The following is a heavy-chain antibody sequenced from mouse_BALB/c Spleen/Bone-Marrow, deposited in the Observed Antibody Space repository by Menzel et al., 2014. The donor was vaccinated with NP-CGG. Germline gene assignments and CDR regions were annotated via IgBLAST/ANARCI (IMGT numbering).Heavy chain of an antibody. D-gene: IGHD2-1*01. V-gene: IGHV7-3*02. CDR1: GFTFTAYY. CDR3: ARDINYGNSWYFDG. Sequence: EVMLVASGGGLVQPGGSLSLSCATSGFTFTAYYMSWVRQPPGKALEWLGFIRNKANGYTTEYSASVKGQLTISRDNSQSILYLKKNTLRAEDSAAYYGARDINYGNSWYFDGWGAGTTVTVTS. J-gene: IGHJ1*01. CDR2: IRNKANGYTT.